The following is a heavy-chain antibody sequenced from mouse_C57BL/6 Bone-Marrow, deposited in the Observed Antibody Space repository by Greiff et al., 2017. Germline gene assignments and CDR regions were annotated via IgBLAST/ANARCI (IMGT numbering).Heavy chain of an antibody. CDR3: ARDRDLAWFAY. J-gene: IGHJ3*01. V-gene: IGHV5-4*01. CDR2: ISDGGSYT. Sequence: EVKVVESGGGLVKPGGSLKLSCAASGFTFSSYAMSWVRQTPEKRLEWVATISDGGSYTYYPDNVKGRFTISRDNAKNNLYLQMSHLKSEDTAMYYCARDRDLAWFAYWGQGTLVTVSA. CDR1: GFTFSSYA.